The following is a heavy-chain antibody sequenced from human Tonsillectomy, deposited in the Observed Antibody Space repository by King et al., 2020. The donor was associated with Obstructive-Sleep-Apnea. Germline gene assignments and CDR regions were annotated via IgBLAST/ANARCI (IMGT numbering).Heavy chain of an antibody. D-gene: IGHD3-9*01. CDR3: AKGRTLHYYDILTGYYSFDY. CDR2: MSGSGGST. Sequence: VQLVESGGGLVQPGGSLRLSCAASGFTFSSYAMSWVRQAPGKGLEWVSAMSGSGGSTYYADSVEGRFTISRDNSKNTLYLQMNSLSAEATAVYYCAKGRTLHYYDILTGYYSFDYWGQGTLVTVSS. CDR1: GFTFSSYA. V-gene: IGHV3-23*04. J-gene: IGHJ4*02.